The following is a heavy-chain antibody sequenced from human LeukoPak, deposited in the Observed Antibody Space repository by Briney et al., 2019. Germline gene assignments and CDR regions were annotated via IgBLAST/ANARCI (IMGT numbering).Heavy chain of an antibody. CDR3: TTTKVAGTGTGFDY. V-gene: IGHV3-33*01. Sequence: GGSLRLSCAASGFTFSSYGMHWVRQAPGKGLEWLAVIWYDGSNIYYADPVKGRFAISRDNSKNTLYLQMNSLKTEDTAVYYCTTTKVAGTGTGFDYWGQGTLVTVSS. J-gene: IGHJ4*02. CDR1: GFTFSSYG. CDR2: IWYDGSNI. D-gene: IGHD6-19*01.